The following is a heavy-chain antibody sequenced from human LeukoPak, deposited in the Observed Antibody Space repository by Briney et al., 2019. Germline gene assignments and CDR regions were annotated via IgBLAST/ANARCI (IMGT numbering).Heavy chain of an antibody. CDR3: TTGSSGDPLYYYYYGMDV. CDR1: GFTFSKIA. J-gene: IGHJ6*02. Sequence: SGGSLRLSCAASGFTFSKIAMSWVRQAPGKGLEWVGRIKSKTDGGTTDYAAPVKGRFTISRDDSKNTLYLQMNSLKTEDTAVYYCTTGSSGDPLYYYYYGMDVWGQGTTVTVSS. V-gene: IGHV3-15*01. CDR2: IKSKTDGGTT. D-gene: IGHD4-17*01.